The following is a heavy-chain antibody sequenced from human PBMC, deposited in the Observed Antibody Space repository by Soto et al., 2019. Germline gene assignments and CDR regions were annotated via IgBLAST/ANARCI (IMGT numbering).Heavy chain of an antibody. CDR3: ARQEELLYMDV. CDR1: GGSISSSSYY. V-gene: IGHV4-39*01. J-gene: IGHJ6*03. Sequence: SETLSLTCTVSGGSISSSSYYWGWIRQPPGKGLEWIGSIYYSGSTYYNPSLKSRVTISVDTSKNQFSLKLSPVTAADTAVYYCARQEELLYMDVWGKGTTVTVSS. CDR2: IYYSGST. D-gene: IGHD2-15*01.